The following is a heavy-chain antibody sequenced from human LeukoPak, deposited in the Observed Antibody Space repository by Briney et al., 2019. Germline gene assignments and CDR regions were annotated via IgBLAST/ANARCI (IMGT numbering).Heavy chain of an antibody. V-gene: IGHV3-23*01. D-gene: IGHD3-22*01. CDR1: GFTFSSYA. Sequence: HPGGSLRLSCSASGFTFSSYAMSWVRQAPGKGLELVSGISGSGGTTYYADSVKGRFTISRDNSKNTLYLQLNSLRAEDTAIYYCAKDLTYYYDSTGYYFDYWGQGTLVTVSS. J-gene: IGHJ4*02. CDR2: ISGSGGTT. CDR3: AKDLTYYYDSTGYYFDY.